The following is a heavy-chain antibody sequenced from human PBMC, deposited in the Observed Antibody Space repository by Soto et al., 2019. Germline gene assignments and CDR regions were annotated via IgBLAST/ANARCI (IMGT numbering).Heavy chain of an antibody. J-gene: IGHJ4*02. CDR2: IRDRAYNYAT. CDR3: TRLISAAQDY. CDR1: GFVFKDSS. Sequence: EVLLVESGGGLVQPGGSLKLSCAASGFVFKDSSIHWVRQASGKGLEWIGRIRDRAYNYATAYAASVKGRFTISRDDSNNMAYLQINGLETEDTAIYYCTRLISAAQDYWGQGTLVTVSS. D-gene: IGHD3-10*01. V-gene: IGHV3-73*01.